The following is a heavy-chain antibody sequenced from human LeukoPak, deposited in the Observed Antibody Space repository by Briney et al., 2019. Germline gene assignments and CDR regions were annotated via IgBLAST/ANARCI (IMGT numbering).Heavy chain of an antibody. Sequence: GGSLRLSCAAPGFTFSNYAMTWVRQAPGKGLEWVSAISGSGGSTYYADSVKGRFTISRDNSKNTLYLQMNSLRAEDTAIYYCAEEGENYAFDIWGQGTMVTVSS. J-gene: IGHJ3*02. CDR3: AEEGENYAFDI. V-gene: IGHV3-23*01. CDR1: GFTFSNYA. D-gene: IGHD2-21*01. CDR2: ISGSGGST.